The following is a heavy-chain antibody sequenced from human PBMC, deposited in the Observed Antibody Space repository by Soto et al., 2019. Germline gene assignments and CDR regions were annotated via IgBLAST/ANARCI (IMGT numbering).Heavy chain of an antibody. CDR2: IYYSGST. D-gene: IGHD2-2*01. CDR1: GGSISSGGYY. V-gene: IGHV4-31*03. J-gene: IGHJ6*03. Sequence: SETLSLTCTISGGSISSGGYYWSWIRQHPGKGLEWIGYIYYSGSTYYNPSLKSRVTISVDTSKNQFSLKLSSVTAADTAVYYCAARSCSSTSCYSPYMDVWGKGTTVTVSS. CDR3: AARSCSSTSCYSPYMDV.